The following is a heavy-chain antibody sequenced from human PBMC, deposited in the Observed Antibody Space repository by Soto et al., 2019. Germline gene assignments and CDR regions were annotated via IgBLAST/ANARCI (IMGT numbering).Heavy chain of an antibody. Sequence: QVQLVQSGAEVKKPGASVKVSCKASGYTFTSYAMHWVRQAPGQRLEWMGWINAGNGNTKYSQKFQGRVTITRDTSARTAYMELSSLRAEDTAVYYCARLSRGLTIDDWGQGTLVTVSS. CDR3: ARLSRGLTIDD. CDR2: INAGNGNT. J-gene: IGHJ4*02. D-gene: IGHD3-10*01. CDR1: GYTFTSYA. V-gene: IGHV1-3*01.